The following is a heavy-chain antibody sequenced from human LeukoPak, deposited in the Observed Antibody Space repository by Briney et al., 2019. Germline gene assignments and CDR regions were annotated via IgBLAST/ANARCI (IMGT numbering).Heavy chain of an antibody. CDR3: ARMDWGAFDI. Sequence: SETLSLTCTVSGGSISSGSYYWSWIRQPAGKGLEWIGRIYTSGSTNYNPSLKSRVTISVDTPKNQFSLKLSSVTAADTAVYYCARMDWGAFDIWGQGTMVTVSS. V-gene: IGHV4-61*02. CDR1: GGSISSGSYY. CDR2: IYTSGST. J-gene: IGHJ3*02. D-gene: IGHD3-10*01.